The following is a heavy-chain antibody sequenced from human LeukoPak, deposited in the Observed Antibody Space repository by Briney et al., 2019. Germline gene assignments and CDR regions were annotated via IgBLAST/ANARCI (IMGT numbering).Heavy chain of an antibody. J-gene: IGHJ5*02. CDR1: GFTFSSYA. D-gene: IGHD4-17*01. V-gene: IGHV3-64*01. Sequence: GGSLRLSCAASGFTFSSYAMHWVRQAPGKGLEYVSAISSNGGSTYYANSVKGRFTISRDNSKNTLYLQMNSLRAEDTAVYYCARGHDYGFSWGQGTLVTVSS. CDR3: ARGHDYGFS. CDR2: ISSNGGST.